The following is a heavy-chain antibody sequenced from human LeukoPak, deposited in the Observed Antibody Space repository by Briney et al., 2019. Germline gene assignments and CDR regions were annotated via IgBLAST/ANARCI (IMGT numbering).Heavy chain of an antibody. V-gene: IGHV4-59*01. J-gene: IGHJ3*02. CDR1: GGSISSYY. CDR2: IYYSGST. CDR3: ATGEYYDILTGYYAFDI. Sequence: SETLSLTCTVSGGSISSYYWSWIRQPPGKGLGWIGYIYYSGSTNYNPSLKSRVTISVDTSKNQFSLKLSSVTAADTAVYYCATGEYYDILTGYYAFDIWGQGTMVTVSS. D-gene: IGHD3-9*01.